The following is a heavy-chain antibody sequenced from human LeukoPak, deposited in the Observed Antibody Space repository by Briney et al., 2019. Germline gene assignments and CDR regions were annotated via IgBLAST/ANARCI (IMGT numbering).Heavy chain of an antibody. CDR1: GGSISSYY. D-gene: IGHD3-10*01. V-gene: IGHV4-4*07. CDR2: IYTSGST. CDR3: ARGRITMVRGAFDY. Sequence: SETLSLTCTVSGGSISSYYWSWIRQPAGKGLEWIGRIYTSGSTNYNPSLKSRVTMSVDTSKNQFSLKLSSVTAADTAVYYCARGRITMVRGAFDYWGQGTLVTVSS. J-gene: IGHJ4*02.